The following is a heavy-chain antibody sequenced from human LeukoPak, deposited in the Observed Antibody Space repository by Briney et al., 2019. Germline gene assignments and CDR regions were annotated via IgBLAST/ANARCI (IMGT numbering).Heavy chain of an antibody. J-gene: IGHJ2*01. D-gene: IGHD3-10*01. CDR2: ISSSGSYI. Sequence: GGSLRLSCAASGFTFSDYFMTWLRQAPGKGLEWVSYISSSGSYIYYADSVKGRFTISRDNAKNSLYLQMNRLRDEDTAVYYCARELRVGTAFDLWGRGTLVTVSS. V-gene: IGHV3-11*01. CDR3: ARELRVGTAFDL. CDR1: GFTFSDYF.